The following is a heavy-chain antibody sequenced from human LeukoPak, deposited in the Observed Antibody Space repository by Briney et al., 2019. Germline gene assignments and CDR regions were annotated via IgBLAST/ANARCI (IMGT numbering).Heavy chain of an antibody. Sequence: PGGSLRLSCAASGFIFSSYSMSWVRQAPGKGLEWVSAISGSGGSTYYADSVKGRFTISRDNSKNTLYLQMNSLRAEDTAVYYCAKDVHGEVVVRSDYWGQGTLVTVSS. V-gene: IGHV3-23*01. CDR2: ISGSGGST. D-gene: IGHD3-22*01. CDR1: GFIFSSYS. CDR3: AKDVHGEVVVRSDY. J-gene: IGHJ4*02.